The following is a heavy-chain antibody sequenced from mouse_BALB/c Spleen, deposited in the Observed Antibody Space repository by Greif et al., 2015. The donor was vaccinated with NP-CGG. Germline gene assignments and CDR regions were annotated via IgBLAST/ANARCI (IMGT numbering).Heavy chain of an antibody. CDR1: GFSLTSYG. D-gene: IGHD2-4*01. CDR3: ASERSMITYYFDY. CDR2: IWAGGST. V-gene: IGHV2-9*02. J-gene: IGHJ2*01. Sequence: VKLVESGPGLVAPSQSLSITCTVSGFSLTSYGVHWVRQPPGKGLEWLGVIWAGGSTNYNSALMSRLSISKDNSKSQVFLKMNSLQTDDTAMYYCASERSMITYYFDYWGQGTTLTVSS.